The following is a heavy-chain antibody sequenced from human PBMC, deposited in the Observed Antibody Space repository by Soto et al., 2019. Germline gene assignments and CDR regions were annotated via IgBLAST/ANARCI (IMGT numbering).Heavy chain of an antibody. CDR1: GVSISSSNW. D-gene: IGHD3-10*01. V-gene: IGHV4-4*02. J-gene: IGHJ6*02. Sequence: SETLSLTCAVSGVSISSSNWWSWVRQPPGKGLEWIGEIYHSGSTNYNPSLKSRVTISVDKSKNQFSLKLSSVTAADTAVYYCARALLWFGRSYYYYGMDVWGQGTTVTVSS. CDR2: IYHSGST. CDR3: ARALLWFGRSYYYYGMDV.